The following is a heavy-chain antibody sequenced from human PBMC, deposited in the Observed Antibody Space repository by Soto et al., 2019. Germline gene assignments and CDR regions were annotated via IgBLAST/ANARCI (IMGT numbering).Heavy chain of an antibody. D-gene: IGHD6-13*01. CDR2: IYFNGNN. CDR1: GGSISDYY. Sequence: QVQLQESGPGLVKPSETLSLTCTVSGGSISDYYWSWIRQPPGKGLEGIAYIYFNGNNNYNPSLESRVTISLDTSKNQFSLKLTSVTAADTAVYYCAGERSVSWLQHWGQGTLVTVSS. J-gene: IGHJ1*01. CDR3: AGERSVSWLQH. V-gene: IGHV4-59*08.